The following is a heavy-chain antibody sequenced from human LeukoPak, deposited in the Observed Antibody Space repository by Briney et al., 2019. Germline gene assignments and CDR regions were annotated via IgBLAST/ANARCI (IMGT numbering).Heavy chain of an antibody. CDR2: IYHSGST. Sequence: SGTLSLTCAVSGGSISSSNWWSWVRQPPGKGLEWIGEIYHSGSTNYNPSLKSRVTISVDKSKNQFSLKLSSVTAADTAVYYCARGNRYCSGGSCYRQVNWFDSWGQGTLVTVSS. D-gene: IGHD2-15*01. V-gene: IGHV4-4*02. J-gene: IGHJ5*01. CDR3: ARGNRYCSGGSCYRQVNWFDS. CDR1: GGSISSSNW.